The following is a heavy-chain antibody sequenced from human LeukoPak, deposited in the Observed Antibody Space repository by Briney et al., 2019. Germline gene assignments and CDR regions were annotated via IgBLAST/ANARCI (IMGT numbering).Heavy chain of an antibody. J-gene: IGHJ5*02. CDR2: IKQDGSEK. CDR3: AKDIQQLVQAVGWFDP. Sequence: GGSLRLSCAASGFTFSSYWMSWVRQAPGKGLEWVANIKQDGSEKYYVDSVKGRFTISRDNAKNSLYLQMNSLRAEDTALYYCAKDIQQLVQAVGWFDPWGQGTLVTVSS. D-gene: IGHD6-13*01. V-gene: IGHV3-7*03. CDR1: GFTFSSYW.